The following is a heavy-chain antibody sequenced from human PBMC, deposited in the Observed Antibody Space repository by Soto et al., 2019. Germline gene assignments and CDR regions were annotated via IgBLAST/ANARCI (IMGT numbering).Heavy chain of an antibody. Sequence: PSEPLSLTCAVYGESFNGYYWSWLRQPTGKGLEWIGESNHRGGTNYNPSLKSRVTISVDTSKNQFSLHLSSVTAADTAVYYCARGSTIFGLTYWGQGTLVTVSS. D-gene: IGHD3-3*01. CDR3: ARGSTIFGLTY. J-gene: IGHJ4*02. V-gene: IGHV4-34*01. CDR2: SNHRGGT. CDR1: GESFNGYY.